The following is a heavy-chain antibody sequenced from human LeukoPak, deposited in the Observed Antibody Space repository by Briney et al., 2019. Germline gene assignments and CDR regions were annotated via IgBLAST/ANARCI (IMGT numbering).Heavy chain of an antibody. CDR3: AANSADYNTLGSSYKV. Sequence: GSLRLSCAASGSTFSSYSMNWVRQAPGKGLEWIGEIYDNGSTNYKSSLKSRVTISVDKSKNQFFLNLSSVTAADTAVFYCAANSADYNTLGSSYKVWGQGTLVTVSS. CDR1: GSTFSSYS. CDR2: IYDNGST. J-gene: IGHJ4*02. V-gene: IGHV4-4*02. D-gene: IGHD3-10*01.